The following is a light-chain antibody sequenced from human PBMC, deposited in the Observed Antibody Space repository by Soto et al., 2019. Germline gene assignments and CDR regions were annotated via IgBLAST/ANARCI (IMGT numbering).Light chain of an antibody. V-gene: IGKV3-15*01. CDR2: YTS. CDR3: QKFNSYPWT. J-gene: IGKJ1*01. CDR1: QSVISD. Sequence: VVTQSPATLSVSPREIATLSCRAIQSVISDLALYKQKPGQATRVIIYYTSTRATGFTVRFSGGGSGTEFTLTIRSLQPEDFAPYSCQKFNSYPWTFGKGTKV.